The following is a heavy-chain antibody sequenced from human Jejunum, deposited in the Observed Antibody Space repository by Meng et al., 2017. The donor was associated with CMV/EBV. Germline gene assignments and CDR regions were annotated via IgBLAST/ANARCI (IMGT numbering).Heavy chain of an antibody. CDR1: GFTFNDHY. J-gene: IGHJ6*02. CDR2: IRNKANSYTT. Sequence: SGFTFNDHYIDWVRQAPGKGLEWFGRIRNKANSYTTLYAASVKDRFTFSRDDSKNSVFLQMNSLRAEDTASYYCARGSDFRYGMDVWGQGTTVTVSS. V-gene: IGHV3-72*01. D-gene: IGHD3-3*01. CDR3: ARGSDFRYGMDV.